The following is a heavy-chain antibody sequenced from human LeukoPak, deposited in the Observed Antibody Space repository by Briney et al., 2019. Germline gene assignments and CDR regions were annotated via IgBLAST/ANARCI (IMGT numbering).Heavy chain of an antibody. D-gene: IGHD3-10*01. CDR1: GYTFTDYY. V-gene: IGHV1-2*02. Sequence: ASVKVSCKASGYTFTDYYIDWVRQAPGQGLEWMGWINPNSGGTNYAQKFQGRVTMTRDTSISTVYMELSSLRSDDTAVYYCARGPPMFTPWGQGTLVTVSS. CDR3: ARGPPMFTP. J-gene: IGHJ5*02. CDR2: INPNSGGT.